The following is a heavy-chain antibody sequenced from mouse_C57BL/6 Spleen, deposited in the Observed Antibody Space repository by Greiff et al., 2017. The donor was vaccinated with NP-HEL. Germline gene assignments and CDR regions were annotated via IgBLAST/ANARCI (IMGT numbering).Heavy chain of an antibody. Sequence: EVKLVESGGGLVKPGGSLKLSCAASGFTFSDYGMHWVRQAPEKGLEWVAYISSGSSTINYADTVKGRFTISRDNAKNTLSLQMTSLRSEDTAMYYCARRSAGYYAMDYWGQGTSVTVSS. CDR2: ISSGSSTI. CDR3: ARRSAGYYAMDY. CDR1: GFTFSDYG. J-gene: IGHJ4*01. V-gene: IGHV5-17*01.